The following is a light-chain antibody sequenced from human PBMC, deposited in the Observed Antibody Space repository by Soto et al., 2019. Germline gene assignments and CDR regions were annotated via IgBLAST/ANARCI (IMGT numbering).Light chain of an antibody. CDR3: QQYGSIPWT. J-gene: IGKJ1*01. Sequence: EIVLTQSPCTLSFSPWERATLSCRATESVVSNYLAWYQLKPGQAPRLLIYDASSRATGIPERFSGSGSGTDFTLTSSRLEPEDFAVYYCQQYGSIPWTFGQGTKGDI. CDR1: ESVVSNY. CDR2: DAS. V-gene: IGKV3-20*01.